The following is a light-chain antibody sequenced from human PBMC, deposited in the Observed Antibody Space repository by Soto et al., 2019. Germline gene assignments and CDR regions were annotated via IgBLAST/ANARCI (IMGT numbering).Light chain of an antibody. J-gene: IGKJ4*01. CDR2: AAS. Sequence: DIQMTQSPSSLSASVGDRVTITCRASQSISSFLNWYQQKPGKVPKLLIYAASSLQSGVPSRFSGSASGTDFTLTISSLQPEDFATYYCQQYNSYSAHGLTFGGGTKVGIK. CDR3: QQYNSYSAHGLT. V-gene: IGKV1-39*01. CDR1: QSISSF.